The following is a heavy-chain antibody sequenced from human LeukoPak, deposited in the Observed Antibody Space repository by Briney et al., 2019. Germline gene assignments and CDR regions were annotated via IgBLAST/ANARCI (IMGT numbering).Heavy chain of an antibody. D-gene: IGHD3-22*01. V-gene: IGHV3-48*03. Sequence: PGGSLRLSCAASGFTFSSYEMNWVRQAPGKGLEWVSYISSSGSTIYYADSVKGRFTISRDNAKNSLYLQMNSLRAEDTAVYYCARVTYYYDSRGSFGYYYMDVWGKGTTVTVSS. J-gene: IGHJ6*03. CDR3: ARVTYYYDSRGSFGYYYMDV. CDR1: GFTFSSYE. CDR2: ISSSGSTI.